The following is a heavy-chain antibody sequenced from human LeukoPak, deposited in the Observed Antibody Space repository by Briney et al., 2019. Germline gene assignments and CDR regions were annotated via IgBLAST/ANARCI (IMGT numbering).Heavy chain of an antibody. CDR3: ARDLPRRYDH. Sequence: PGGSLRLSCAASGFTFSTYSMNWVRQAPGKGLEWVSFISGDNNNIHYADSVKGRFTIFRDNAKNSLYLQMNDLRAEDTAVYYCARDLPRRYDHWGHGTLVTVSS. CDR2: ISGDNNNI. J-gene: IGHJ5*02. V-gene: IGHV3-48*01. CDR1: GFTFSTYS.